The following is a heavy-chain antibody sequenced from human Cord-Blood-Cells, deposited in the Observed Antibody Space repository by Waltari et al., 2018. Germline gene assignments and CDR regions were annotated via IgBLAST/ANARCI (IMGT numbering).Heavy chain of an antibody. CDR2: SYYSGST. J-gene: IGHJ4*02. CDR1: GGSISSGGYY. Sequence: QVQLQESGPGLVKPSQTLSLTCTVSGGSISSGGYYWSWIRQHPGKGLEWIGYSYYSGSTYHNPSLKSRVTISVDTSKNQFSLKLSSVTAADTAVYYCARQFRGYCSSTSCYTDHFDYWGQGTLVTVSS. D-gene: IGHD2-2*02. CDR3: ARQFRGYCSSTSCYTDHFDY. V-gene: IGHV4-31*03.